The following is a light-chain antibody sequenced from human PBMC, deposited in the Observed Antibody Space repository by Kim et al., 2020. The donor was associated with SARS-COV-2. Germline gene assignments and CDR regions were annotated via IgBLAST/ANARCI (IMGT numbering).Light chain of an antibody. V-gene: IGLV9-49*01. CDR2: VGTGGIVG. J-gene: IGLJ2*01. CDR1: SGCSNYK. Sequence: CTLSSGCSNYKVDWYQQTPGKGPRFVMRVGTGGIVGSKGDGIPDRFSVLGSGLNRYLTIKNIQEEDESDYHCGADHGSGSNFVRVFGGGTKVTVL. CDR3: GADHGSGSNFVRV.